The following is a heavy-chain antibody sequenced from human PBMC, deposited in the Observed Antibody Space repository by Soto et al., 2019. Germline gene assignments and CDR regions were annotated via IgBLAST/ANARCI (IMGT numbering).Heavy chain of an antibody. J-gene: IGHJ4*02. Sequence: GGSLRLSCAASGFTVSSNYMSWVRQAPGKGLEWVSVIYSGGSTYYADSVKGRFTISRHNSKNTLYLQMNSLRAEDTAVYYGAGGSETTVTTPDHSGYLYWGQGTLVTVSS. CDR1: GFTVSSNY. CDR2: IYSGGST. CDR3: AGGSETTVTTPDHSGYLY. D-gene: IGHD4-17*01. V-gene: IGHV3-66*01.